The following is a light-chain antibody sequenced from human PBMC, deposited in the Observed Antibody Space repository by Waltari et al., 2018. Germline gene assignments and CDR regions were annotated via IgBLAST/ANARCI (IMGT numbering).Light chain of an antibody. CDR2: WTS. CDR3: QQYYSSPPT. CDR1: QRLFYRSNNRDRNY. Sequence: DIVLTQSPDSLAVSLGERATIHCTSSQRLFYRSNNRDRNYLAWYQQKPGQPPKLLIYWTSTRESGVPDRFSGSGSGTDFSLTISSLQAEDVAVYYCQQYYSSPPTFGQGTKVEIK. J-gene: IGKJ1*01. V-gene: IGKV4-1*01.